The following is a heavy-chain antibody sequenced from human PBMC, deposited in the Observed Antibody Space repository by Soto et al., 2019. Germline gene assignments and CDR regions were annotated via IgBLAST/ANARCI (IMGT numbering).Heavy chain of an antibody. J-gene: IGHJ5*02. CDR1: GGSITSYN. V-gene: IGHV4-59*01. CDR2: VYNSGST. Sequence: SETQSLTCTVSGGSITSYNWNWLRQPPGKALEWIGYVYNSGSTNYNPSLKSRVTISVDTSKNQFSLKVNSVTAADTAVYYCARRAVVAVTGSLDNWLDPWGQGILVTVSS. CDR3: ARRAVVAVTGSLDNWLDP. D-gene: IGHD2-21*01.